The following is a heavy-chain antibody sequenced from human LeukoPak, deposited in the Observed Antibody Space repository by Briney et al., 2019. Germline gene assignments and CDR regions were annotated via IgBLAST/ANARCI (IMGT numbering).Heavy chain of an antibody. Sequence: LETLSLTCAVSGGSLSNSNWWSWVRQPPGKGLERIGEIYHSGNPNYNPSLKSRVTISVDKSNNQFSLKLRSVTAADTTVYYCARATDYYDTSDYRHYYFDYWGLGTLVTVSS. CDR2: IYHSGNP. D-gene: IGHD3-22*01. V-gene: IGHV4-4*02. CDR1: GGSLSNSNW. CDR3: ARATDYYDTSDYRHYYFDY. J-gene: IGHJ4*02.